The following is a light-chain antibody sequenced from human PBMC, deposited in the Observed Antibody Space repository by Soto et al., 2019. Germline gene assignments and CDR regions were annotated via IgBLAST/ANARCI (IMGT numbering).Light chain of an antibody. CDR2: GAS. V-gene: IGKV1D-12*01. CDR3: QQADSYPIT. CDR1: QGISNW. J-gene: IGKJ5*01. Sequence: DIQMTQSPSSVSASVGDRVTITCRASQGISNWLAWYQQKPGKAPKLLIYGASSLQSGVPSRISGSGSGTDFTLTISSLQPEYFATYYCQQADSYPITFGQGTRLEIK.